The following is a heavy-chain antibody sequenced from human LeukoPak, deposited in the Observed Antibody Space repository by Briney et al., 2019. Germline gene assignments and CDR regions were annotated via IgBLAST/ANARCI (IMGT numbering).Heavy chain of an antibody. CDR1: GFTFSSYA. CDR3: ARTYGSGSLDY. V-gene: IGHV3-48*01. CDR2: ISSSSSTI. J-gene: IGHJ4*02. Sequence: GGSLRLSCAASGFTFSSYAMTWVRQAPGKGLEWVSYISSSSSTIYYADSVKGRFTISRDNAKNSLYLQMNGLTAEDTAVYYCARTYGSGSLDYGGQGTLVTVSS. D-gene: IGHD2-15*01.